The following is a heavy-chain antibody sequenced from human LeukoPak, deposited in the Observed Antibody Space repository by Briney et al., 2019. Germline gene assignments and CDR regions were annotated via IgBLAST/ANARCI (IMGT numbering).Heavy chain of an antibody. CDR1: GFTFSNAW. Sequence: GGSLRLSCAASGFTFSNAWMNWVRQVPGRGPEWVANVNRDGSETYYLDSVKGRFTISKDNAKNSLYLQMNSLRAEDTALYHCARNNGMDVWGQGTTVIVSS. CDR2: VNRDGSET. CDR3: ARNNGMDV. V-gene: IGHV3-7*03. J-gene: IGHJ6*02.